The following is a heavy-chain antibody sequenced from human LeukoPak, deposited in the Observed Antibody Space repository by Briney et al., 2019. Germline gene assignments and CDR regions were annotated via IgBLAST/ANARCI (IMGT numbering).Heavy chain of an antibody. CDR3: ARVVRGNSVFDY. CDR1: EGTFSSYA. Sequence: ASVKVSCKASEGTFSSYAISWVRQAPGQGLEWMGGIIPIFGTANYAQKFQGRVTITADESTSTAYMELSSLRSEDTAVYYCARVVRGNSVFDYWGQGTLVTVSS. D-gene: IGHD4-23*01. CDR2: IIPIFGTA. V-gene: IGHV1-69*13. J-gene: IGHJ4*02.